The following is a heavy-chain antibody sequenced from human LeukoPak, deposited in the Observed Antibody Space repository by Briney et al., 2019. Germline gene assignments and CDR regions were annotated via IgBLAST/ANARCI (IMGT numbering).Heavy chain of an antibody. CDR1: GFTFSTYS. J-gene: IGHJ4*02. V-gene: IGHV3-48*01. CDR2: ISSGSSTI. Sequence: GGSLRLSCAASGFTFSTYSMNWVRQAPGKGLEWVSYISSGSSTIYYADSVKGRFTISRDNAKNPLYLQMNSLRAEDTAVYYCARHLGLWGQGTLVTVSS. CDR3: ARHLGL. D-gene: IGHD3-16*01.